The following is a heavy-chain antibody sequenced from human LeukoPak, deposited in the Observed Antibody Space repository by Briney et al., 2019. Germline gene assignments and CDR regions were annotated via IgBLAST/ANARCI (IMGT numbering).Heavy chain of an antibody. V-gene: IGHV3-30*03. Sequence: GGSLRLSCAASGFTFSSYGMHWVRQAPGKGLEWVAVISYDGSNKYYADSVKGRFTISRDNSKNTLYLQMNSLRAEDTAVYYCARDDLFGNYFDSWGQGTLVAVSS. J-gene: IGHJ4*02. CDR2: ISYDGSNK. D-gene: IGHD3-10*01. CDR1: GFTFSSYG. CDR3: ARDDLFGNYFDS.